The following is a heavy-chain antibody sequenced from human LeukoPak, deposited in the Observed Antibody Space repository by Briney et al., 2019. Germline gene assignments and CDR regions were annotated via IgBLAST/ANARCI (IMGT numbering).Heavy chain of an antibody. Sequence: PSETLSLTCTVYGGSFSTYYWNWIPQPPGKGLEWIGYIYYSGTTDYNPSLKSRVTMSLDTAKNQFSLDLSSVTAADTAVYYCARAVITFGGAVAKGFDCWGQGTLVTVSS. J-gene: IGHJ4*02. CDR1: GGSFSTYY. CDR3: ARAVITFGGAVAKGFDC. D-gene: IGHD3-16*01. V-gene: IGHV4-59*01. CDR2: IYYSGTT.